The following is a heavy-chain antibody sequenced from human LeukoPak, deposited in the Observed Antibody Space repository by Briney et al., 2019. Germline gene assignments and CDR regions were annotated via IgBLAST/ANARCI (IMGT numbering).Heavy chain of an antibody. CDR3: ARGPIAAAGTSWDYYYYYYMDV. V-gene: IGHV1-2*02. CDR1: EYTFTGYY. Sequence: ASVKVSCKASEYTFTGYYMHWVRQAPGQGLEWMGWINPISGGTNYAQKFQGRVTMTRDTSISTAYMELSRLRSDDTAVYYCARGPIAAAGTSWDYYYYYYMDVWGKGTTVTISS. J-gene: IGHJ6*03. CDR2: INPISGGT. D-gene: IGHD6-13*01.